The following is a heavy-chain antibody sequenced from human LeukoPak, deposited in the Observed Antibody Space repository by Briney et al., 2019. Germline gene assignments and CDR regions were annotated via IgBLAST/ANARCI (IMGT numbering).Heavy chain of an antibody. CDR3: ARVSPYSSGWYSRHYYFDY. Sequence: PSETLSLTCTVSGGSISGSGYYWVWIRQPPGKGLEWIGEINHSGSTNYNPSLKSRVTISVDTSKNQFSLKLSSVTAADTAVYYCARVSPYSSGWYSRHYYFDYWGQGTLVTVSS. D-gene: IGHD6-19*01. J-gene: IGHJ4*02. CDR1: GGSISGSGYY. CDR2: INHSGST. V-gene: IGHV4-39*07.